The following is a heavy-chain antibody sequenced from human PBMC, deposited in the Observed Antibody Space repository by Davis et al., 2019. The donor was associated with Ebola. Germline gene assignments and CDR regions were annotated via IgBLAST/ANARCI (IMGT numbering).Heavy chain of an antibody. V-gene: IGHV3-30-3*01. CDR2: ISYDGSNK. Sequence: PGGSLRLSCAASGFTFSSYAMHWVRQAPGKGLEWVAVISYDGSNKYYADSVKGRFTISRDNAKNSLYLQMNSLRAEDKAVYYCARDRAGITGTTCAFDIWGQGTMVTVSS. CDR1: GFTFSSYA. D-gene: IGHD1-7*01. J-gene: IGHJ3*02. CDR3: ARDRAGITGTTCAFDI.